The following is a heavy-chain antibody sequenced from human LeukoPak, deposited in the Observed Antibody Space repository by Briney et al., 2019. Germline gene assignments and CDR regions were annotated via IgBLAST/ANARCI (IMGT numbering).Heavy chain of an antibody. CDR2: IKSKTDGGTI. Sequence: PGGSLRLSCAASGFTFSSYSMSWVRQAPGEGLEWVGRIKSKTDGGTIDYAAPVKGRFTISRDDSKDTLFLQMNSLKTEDTAVYYCTTDLSELDDSGYYAKYFHHWGQGTLVSVSS. CDR1: GFTFSSYS. D-gene: IGHD3-22*01. J-gene: IGHJ1*01. CDR3: TTDLSELDDSGYYAKYFHH. V-gene: IGHV3-15*01.